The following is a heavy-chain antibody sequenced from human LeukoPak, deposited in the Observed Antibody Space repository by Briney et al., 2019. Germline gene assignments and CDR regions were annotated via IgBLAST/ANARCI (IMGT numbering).Heavy chain of an antibody. CDR3: AKSTEAYSSGWLDY. D-gene: IGHD6-19*01. V-gene: IGHV3-30*18. CDR1: GFTFSSYG. CDR2: ISYDGSNK. Sequence: PGGSLRLSCAASGFTFSSYGMHWVRQAPGKGLEWVAVISYDGSNKYYADSVKGRFTISRDNSKNTLYLQMNSLRAEDTAVYYCAKSTEAYSSGWLDYWGQGTLVTVSS. J-gene: IGHJ4*02.